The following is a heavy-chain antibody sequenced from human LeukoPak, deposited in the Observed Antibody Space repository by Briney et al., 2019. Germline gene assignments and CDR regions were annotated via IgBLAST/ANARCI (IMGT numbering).Heavy chain of an antibody. Sequence: PSQTLSLTCTVSGGSISSYYWSWIRQPPGKGLEWVGYIYYSGSTNYNPSLKSRVTISVDTSKNQLSLKLSSVTAADTAVHYCARESYCSGGSCYMVDAFDIWGQGTMVTVSS. CDR3: ARESYCSGGSCYMVDAFDI. CDR1: GGSISSYY. J-gene: IGHJ3*02. V-gene: IGHV4-59*01. D-gene: IGHD2-15*01. CDR2: IYYSGST.